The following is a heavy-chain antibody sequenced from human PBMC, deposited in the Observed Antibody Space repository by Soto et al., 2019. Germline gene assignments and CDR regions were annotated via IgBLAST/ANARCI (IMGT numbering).Heavy chain of an antibody. CDR3: ARIRGYSYFNYYYGMDV. CDR2: INAGNGNT. V-gene: IGHV1-3*01. Sequence: ASVKVSCTHSGYPLTIYAMHWVRQAPGQRLEWMGWINAGNGNTKYSQKFQGRLTISKYTSKSQVVLTMTNMDPVDTATYYCARIRGYSYFNYYYGMDVWGQGTTVTVSS. J-gene: IGHJ6*02. CDR1: GYPLTIYA. D-gene: IGHD5-18*01.